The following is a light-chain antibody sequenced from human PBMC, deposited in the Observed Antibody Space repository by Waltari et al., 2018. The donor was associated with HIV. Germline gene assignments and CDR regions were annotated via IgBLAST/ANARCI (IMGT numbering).Light chain of an antibody. CDR3: ATWDDSLDGPM. Sequence: SVLTQPPSASGTPGQRVTLSCSGSISDIGRNTVTLYQQLPGTAPKLLIYNNGQRPSGVPDRFSASKSGTSASLAISGLRSEDEADYYCATWDDSLDGPMFGGGTKLTV. CDR2: NNG. J-gene: IGLJ3*02. CDR1: ISDIGRNT. V-gene: IGLV1-44*01.